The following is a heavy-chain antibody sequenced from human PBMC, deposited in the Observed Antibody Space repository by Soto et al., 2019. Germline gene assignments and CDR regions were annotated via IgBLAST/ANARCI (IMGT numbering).Heavy chain of an antibody. CDR2: INAGNGNT. CDR1: GYTFTSYA. J-gene: IGHJ5*02. V-gene: IGHV1-3*01. Sequence: ASVKVSCKASGYTFTSYAMHWVRQAPGQRLEWMGWINAGNGNTKYSQKFQGRVTITRDTSASTAYMELSSLRSEDTAVYYCARESRVCSSTSCYRVFWFDPWGQGTLVTVSS. D-gene: IGHD2-2*02. CDR3: ARESRVCSSTSCYRVFWFDP.